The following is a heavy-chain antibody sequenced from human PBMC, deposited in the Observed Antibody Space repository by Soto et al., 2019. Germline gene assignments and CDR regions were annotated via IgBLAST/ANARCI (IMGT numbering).Heavy chain of an antibody. V-gene: IGHV3-23*01. J-gene: IGHJ6*02. Sequence: GGSLRLSCAASGFTFSSYAMSWVRQAPGKGLEWVSAISGSGGSTYYADSVKGRFTISRDNSKNTLYLQMNSLRAEDTAVYYCAKDFDYSIQYYYYYYGMDVWGQGTTVTVSS. CDR2: ISGSGGST. CDR1: GFTFSSYA. CDR3: AKDFDYSIQYYYYYYGMDV. D-gene: IGHD4-4*01.